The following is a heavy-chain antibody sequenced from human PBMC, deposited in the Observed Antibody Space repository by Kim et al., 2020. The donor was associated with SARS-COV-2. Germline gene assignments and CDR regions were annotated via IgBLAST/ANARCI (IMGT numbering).Heavy chain of an antibody. CDR3: ARGRILLRYSSSPKGGAF. D-gene: IGHD6-13*01. Sequence: SETLSLTCAVYGGSFSGYYWSWIRQPPGKGLEWIGEINHSGSTNYNPSLKSRVTISVDTSKNQFSLKLSSVTAADTAVYYCARGRILLRYSSSPKGGAF. CDR2: INHSGST. CDR1: GGSFSGYY. V-gene: IGHV4-34*01. J-gene: IGHJ3*01.